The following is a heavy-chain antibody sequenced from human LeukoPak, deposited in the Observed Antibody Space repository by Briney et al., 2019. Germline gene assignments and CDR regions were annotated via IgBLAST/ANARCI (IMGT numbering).Heavy chain of an antibody. CDR1: GFTFSSYG. J-gene: IGHJ4*02. V-gene: IGHV3-33*01. D-gene: IGHD6-19*01. CDR2: IWYDGSNK. CDR3: ARGGIAVAGLDY. Sequence: GGSLRLSCAASGFTFSSYGMHWVRQAPGKGLEWVAVIWYDGSNKYYADSVKGRFTISGDNSKNTLYLQMNSLRAEDTAVYYCARGGIAVAGLDYWGQGTLVTVSS.